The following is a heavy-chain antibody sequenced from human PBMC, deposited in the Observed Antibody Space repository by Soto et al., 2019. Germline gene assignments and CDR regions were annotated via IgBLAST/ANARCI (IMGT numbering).Heavy chain of an antibody. V-gene: IGHV4-39*01. CDR3: ARPPPSSSWYGDAFDI. Sequence: SETLSLTCTVSGGSISSSSYYWGWIRQPPGKGLEWIGSIYYSGSTYYNPSLKSRVTISVDTSKNQFSLKLSSVTAADTAVYYCARPPPSSSWYGDAFDIWGQGTMVTVS. J-gene: IGHJ3*02. D-gene: IGHD6-13*01. CDR2: IYYSGST. CDR1: GGSISSSSYY.